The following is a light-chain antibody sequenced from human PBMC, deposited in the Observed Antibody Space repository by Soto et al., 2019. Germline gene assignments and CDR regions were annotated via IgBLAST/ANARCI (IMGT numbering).Light chain of an antibody. CDR3: QQYNNWPDMYT. CDR2: GAS. Sequence: EMVMTQSPATLSVSPGERVILSCRASRSVGTTLAWYQQKPGQAPRLLIYGASTRATGIPARFSGSGSGTDFTLTIGSLQSEDFAVYYCQQYNNWPDMYTFGQGTKLEIK. CDR1: RSVGTT. J-gene: IGKJ2*01. V-gene: IGKV3-15*01.